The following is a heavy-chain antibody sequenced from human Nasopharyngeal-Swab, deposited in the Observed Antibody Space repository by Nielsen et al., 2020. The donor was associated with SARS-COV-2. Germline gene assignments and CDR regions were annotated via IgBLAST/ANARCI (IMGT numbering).Heavy chain of an antibody. Sequence: GGSLRLSCAASGFTFSSYAMHWVRQAPGKGLEWVSAIPGSGDNKYYADSVKGRFTISRDNSKNTLYLQMDSLRAEDTAIYYCAKRRDSGSSGRYFDYWGQGTLVTVSS. CDR3: AKRRDSGSSGRYFDY. J-gene: IGHJ4*02. D-gene: IGHD5-12*01. CDR1: GFTFSSYA. CDR2: IPGSGDNK. V-gene: IGHV3-23*01.